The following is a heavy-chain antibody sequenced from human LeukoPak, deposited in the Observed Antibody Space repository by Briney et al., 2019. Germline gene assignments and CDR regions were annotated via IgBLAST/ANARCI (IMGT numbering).Heavy chain of an antibody. CDR2: ISGSGGST. CDR1: GFTFSSYA. CDR3: TKRYYYDSIDYSVED. V-gene: IGHV3-23*01. J-gene: IGHJ1*01. D-gene: IGHD3-22*01. Sequence: GGCLRLSCAASGFTFSSYAMSWVRQAPGKGLEWVSAISGSGGSTYYADSVRGRFTISRHNSENTLHLQMNTLIAQDTAVGYCTKRYYYDSIDYSVEDWGKGTLVTVSS.